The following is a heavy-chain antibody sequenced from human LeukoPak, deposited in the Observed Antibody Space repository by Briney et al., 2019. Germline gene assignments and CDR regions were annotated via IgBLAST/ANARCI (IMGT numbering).Heavy chain of an antibody. CDR2: IYYSGST. CDR3: ARGRIRFFEWLLKDQVAFDI. Sequence: SETLSLTCTVSGGSISSYYWSWIRQPPGKGLEWIGYIYYSGSTNYNPSLKSRVTISVDTSKNQFSLKLSSVTAADTAVYYCARGRIRFFEWLLKDQVAFDIWGQGTIVTVSS. CDR1: GGSISSYY. V-gene: IGHV4-59*01. J-gene: IGHJ3*02. D-gene: IGHD3-3*01.